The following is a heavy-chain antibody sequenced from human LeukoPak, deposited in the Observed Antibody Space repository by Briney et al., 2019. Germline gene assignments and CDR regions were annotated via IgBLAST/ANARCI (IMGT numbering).Heavy chain of an antibody. Sequence: KPSETLSLTCTVSGGYISSYYWSWIRQPPGQGLEWIGYIHYSGSTNYNPSLKSRVTISVDTSKNQFSLNLSSVTAADTAVYHCARDFIVGPTNPFDYWGQGTLVTVSS. CDR2: IHYSGST. J-gene: IGHJ4*02. CDR3: ARDFIVGPTNPFDY. CDR1: GGYISSYY. D-gene: IGHD1-26*01. V-gene: IGHV4-59*01.